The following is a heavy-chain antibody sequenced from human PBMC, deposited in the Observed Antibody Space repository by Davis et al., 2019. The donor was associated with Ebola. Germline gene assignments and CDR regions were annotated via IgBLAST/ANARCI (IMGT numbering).Heavy chain of an antibody. CDR1: GFTFSSYS. J-gene: IGHJ4*02. Sequence: GESLKISCAASGFTFSSYSMNWVRQAPGKGLEWVSSISSSSSYIYYADSVKGRFTISRDNAKNSLYLQMNSLRAEDTAVYYCARSRIAAANWGLFDYWGQGTLVTVSS. V-gene: IGHV3-21*01. CDR2: ISSSSSYI. CDR3: ARSRIAAANWGLFDY. D-gene: IGHD6-13*01.